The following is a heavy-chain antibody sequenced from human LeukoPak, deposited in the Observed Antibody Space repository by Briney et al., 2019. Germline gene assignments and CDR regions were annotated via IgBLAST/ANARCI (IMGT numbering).Heavy chain of an antibody. CDR1: GGSFSGYY. CDR2: MNPSGST. Sequence: SKTLSLTCAVYGGSFSGYYWTWIRQTPEKGLGWIGEMNPSGSTSYNPSLKSRVTISVDTSKNQFSLKLSSVTAADMAVYYCARGRQDVTMIVVVMTAVSYYLDVWGKGTTVTVS. D-gene: IGHD3-22*01. CDR3: ARGRQDVTMIVVVMTAVSYYLDV. J-gene: IGHJ6*03. V-gene: IGHV4-34*01.